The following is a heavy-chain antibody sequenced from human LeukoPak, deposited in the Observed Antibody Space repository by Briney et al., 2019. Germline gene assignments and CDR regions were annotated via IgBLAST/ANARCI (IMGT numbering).Heavy chain of an antibody. CDR1: GFTVSSNY. CDR2: IYSGGST. CDR3: ARGGSSGSYYNPVDY. V-gene: IGHV3-66*01. J-gene: IGHJ4*02. Sequence: GGSLRLSCAASGFTVSSNYMSWVRQAPGKGLERVSIIYSGGSTYYADSVKGRFTISRDNSKNTLYLQMNSLRAEDTAVYYCARGGSSGSYYNPVDYWGQGTLVTVSS. D-gene: IGHD3-10*01.